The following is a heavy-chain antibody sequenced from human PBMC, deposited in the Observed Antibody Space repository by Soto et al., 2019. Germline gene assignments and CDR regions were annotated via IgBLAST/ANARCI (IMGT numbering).Heavy chain of an antibody. D-gene: IGHD6-13*01. V-gene: IGHV1-18*01. CDR2: ISAYNGNT. CDR1: GYTFTSYG. CDR3: ARDVRLYSSSWFYY. Sequence: GASVKVSCKASGYTFTSYGMSWVRQAPGQGLEWMGWISAYNGNTNYAQKLQGRVTMTTDTSTSTAYMELRSLRSDDTAVYYCARDVRLYSSSWFYYWGQGTLVTVSS. J-gene: IGHJ4*02.